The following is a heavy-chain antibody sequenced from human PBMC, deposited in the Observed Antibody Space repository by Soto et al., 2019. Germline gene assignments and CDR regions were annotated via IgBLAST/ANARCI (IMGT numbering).Heavy chain of an antibody. J-gene: IGHJ3*02. V-gene: IGHV1-18*01. CDR3: ARPVTSPDHLDI. CDR2: ISAYNGNT. Sequence: GASVKVSCKASGYTFTSYAISWVRQAPGQGLEWMAWISAYNGNTNYAQKVQGRVTMTTDTSTSTAYMELRSLRLDDTAVYYCARPVTSPDHLDIWGQGTMVTVSS. D-gene: IGHD4-4*01. CDR1: GYTFTSYA.